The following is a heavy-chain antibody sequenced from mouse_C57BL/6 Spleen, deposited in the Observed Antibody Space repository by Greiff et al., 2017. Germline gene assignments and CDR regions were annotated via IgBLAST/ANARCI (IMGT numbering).Heavy chain of an antibody. J-gene: IGHJ1*03. Sequence: VQLQQPGAELVKPGASVKMSCKASGYTFTSYWITWVKQRPGQGLEWIGDIYPGSGSTNYNEKFKSKATLTVDTSSSTAYMQLSSLTSEDSAVYYCARDRHYGSSYWYFDVWGTGTTVTVSS. CDR2: IYPGSGST. D-gene: IGHD1-1*01. CDR1: GYTFTSYW. CDR3: ARDRHYGSSYWYFDV. V-gene: IGHV1-55*01.